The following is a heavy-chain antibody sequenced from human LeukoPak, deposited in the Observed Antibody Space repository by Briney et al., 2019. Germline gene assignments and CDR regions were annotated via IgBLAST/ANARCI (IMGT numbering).Heavy chain of an antibody. V-gene: IGHV3-23*01. J-gene: IGHJ4*02. Sequence: GGSLRLSCAVSGFTFSSYAMSWVRQAPGKGLEWVSAISGSGGSTYYADSVKGRFTISRDNSKNTLYLQMNSLRAEDTAVYYCAKGEYCSSTSCYTPVDYFEYWGQGTLVTVSS. CDR1: GFTFSSYA. D-gene: IGHD2-2*02. CDR2: ISGSGGST. CDR3: AKGEYCSSTSCYTPVDYFEY.